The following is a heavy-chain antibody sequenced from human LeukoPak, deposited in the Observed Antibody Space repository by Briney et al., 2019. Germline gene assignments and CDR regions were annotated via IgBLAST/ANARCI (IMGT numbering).Heavy chain of an antibody. J-gene: IGHJ3*02. V-gene: IGHV4-39*01. Sequence: SETLSLTCTVSGGSISSSSYYWGWIRQPPGKGLEWIGSIYYSGSTYYNPSLKSRVTISVDTSKNQFSLKLSSVTAADTAVYYCARRRGRYGSGSYYAFDIWGQGTMVTVSS. D-gene: IGHD3-10*01. CDR2: IYYSGST. CDR3: ARRRGRYGSGSYYAFDI. CDR1: GGSISSSSYY.